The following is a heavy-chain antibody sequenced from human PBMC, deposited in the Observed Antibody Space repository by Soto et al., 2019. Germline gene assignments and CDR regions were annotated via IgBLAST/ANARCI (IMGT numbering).Heavy chain of an antibody. CDR3: SRGVFSGYGSPEFDL. J-gene: IGHJ4*02. D-gene: IGHD6-25*01. CDR1: GLTFSNYA. CDR2: MSGSSSTT. Sequence: GGSLRLSCATSGLTFSNYAMSWVRQAPVGGLEWVSSMSGSSSTTYYADSVRGRFTISRDRSKNTLYLQMSSLTAADSAVYYCSRGVFSGYGSPEFDLWGQGTLVTVSS. V-gene: IGHV3-23*01.